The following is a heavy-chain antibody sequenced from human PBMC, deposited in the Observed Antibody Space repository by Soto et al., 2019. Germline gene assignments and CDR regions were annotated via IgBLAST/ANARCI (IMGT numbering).Heavy chain of an antibody. CDR1: GFTFSSYA. Sequence: SVGSLRLSCAASGFTFSSYAMSWVRQAPGKGLEWVSAISGSGGSTYYADSVKGRFTISRDNSKNTLYLQMNSLRAEDTAVYYCAKSPDRGYGDYYYYYGMDVWGQGTTVTVSS. CDR2: ISGSGGST. J-gene: IGHJ6*02. CDR3: AKSPDRGYGDYYYYYGMDV. D-gene: IGHD4-17*01. V-gene: IGHV3-23*01.